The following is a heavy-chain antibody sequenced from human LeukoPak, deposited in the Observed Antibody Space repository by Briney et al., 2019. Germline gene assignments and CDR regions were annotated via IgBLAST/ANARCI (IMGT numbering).Heavy chain of an antibody. CDR3: ARDPGWLWFGKFDY. V-gene: IGHV3-30*04. J-gene: IGHJ4*02. CDR2: ISYDGSNK. D-gene: IGHD3-10*01. CDR1: GFTFSSYA. Sequence: GGSLRLSCAASGFTFSSYAMHWVRQAPGKGLEWVAVISYDGSNKYYADSVKGRFTISRDNSKNTLYLQMNSLRAEDTAVYYCARDPGWLWFGKFDYWGQGTLVTVSS.